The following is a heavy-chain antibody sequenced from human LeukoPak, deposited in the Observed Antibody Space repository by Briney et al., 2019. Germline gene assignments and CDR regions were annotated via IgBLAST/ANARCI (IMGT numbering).Heavy chain of an antibody. J-gene: IGHJ4*02. D-gene: IGHD6-13*01. Sequence: SETLSLTCAVYGGSFSGDSWTWIRQTPGKGLEWIGEINHSGSTNYNPSLKSRVTMSVDTSQKQFSLRLTSLRAADTAVYYCARGRYLTTLGGAAAGFLDYWGQGTVVTVSS. CDR3: ARGRYLTTLGGAAAGFLDY. CDR2: INHSGST. V-gene: IGHV4-34*01. CDR1: GGSFSGDS.